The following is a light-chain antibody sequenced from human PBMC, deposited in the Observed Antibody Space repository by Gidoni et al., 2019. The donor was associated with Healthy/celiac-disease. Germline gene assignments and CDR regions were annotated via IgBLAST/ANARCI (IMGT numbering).Light chain of an antibody. CDR2: DAS. V-gene: IGKV1-5*01. J-gene: IGKJ2*01. Sequence: DIQMTQSPSTLSASVGDRVTITCRASQSISSWLAWYQQKPGKAPKPLIYDASSLESGVPPRFSGSGSGTEFTLTISSLQPDDFATYYCQQYNSYSYTFGQGTKLEIK. CDR1: QSISSW. CDR3: QQYNSYSYT.